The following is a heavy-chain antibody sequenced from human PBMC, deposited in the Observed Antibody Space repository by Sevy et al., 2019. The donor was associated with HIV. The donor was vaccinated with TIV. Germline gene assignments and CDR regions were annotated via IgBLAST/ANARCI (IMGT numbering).Heavy chain of an antibody. D-gene: IGHD6-19*01. CDR2: ISSSGADT. Sequence: AGSLRLSCAASGFTFSSYAMSWVRQAPGKGLEWVSAISSSGADTYYADSVKGRFTISRDNSKNTLYLQMNSLRAEDTAVYYCAKGRLVQYYYYGMDVWGQGTTVTVSS. J-gene: IGHJ6*02. CDR3: AKGRLVQYYYYGMDV. V-gene: IGHV3-23*01. CDR1: GFTFSSYA.